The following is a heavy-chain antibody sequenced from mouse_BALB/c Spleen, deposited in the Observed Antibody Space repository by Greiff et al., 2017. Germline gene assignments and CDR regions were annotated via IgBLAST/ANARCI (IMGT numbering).Heavy chain of an antibody. J-gene: IGHJ2*01. CDR2: IYPGDGDT. Sequence: QVQLQQSGPELVKTGASVKLSCKASGYTFTSYWMQWVKQRPGQGLEWIGAIYPGDGDTRYTQKFKGKATLTADKSSSTAYMQLSSLASEDSAVYYCARCYYGSDYWGQGTTLTVSS. D-gene: IGHD1-1*01. V-gene: IGHV1-87*01. CDR3: ARCYYGSDY. CDR1: GYTFTSYW.